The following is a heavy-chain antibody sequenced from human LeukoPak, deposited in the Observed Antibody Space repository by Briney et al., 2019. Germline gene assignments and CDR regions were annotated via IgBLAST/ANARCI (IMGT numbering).Heavy chain of an antibody. CDR3: ARVNNWNFYFGY. CDR1: GGSVSSGSYY. CDR2: VYYGGST. Sequence: SETLSITCTVSGGSVSSGSYYWSWIRQPPGKGLEWIGYVYYGGSTNYNPSLKSRVTISVDTSKNQFSLKLSSVTAADTAVYYCARVNNWNFYFGYWGQGTLVTVSS. D-gene: IGHD1-7*01. V-gene: IGHV4-61*01. J-gene: IGHJ4*02.